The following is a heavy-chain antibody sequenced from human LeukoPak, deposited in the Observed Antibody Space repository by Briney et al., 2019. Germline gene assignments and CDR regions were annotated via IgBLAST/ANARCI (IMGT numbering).Heavy chain of an antibody. V-gene: IGHV4-38-2*01. CDR2: IYHSGST. J-gene: IGHJ1*01. CDR1: GYSISSGYY. CDR3: ASGKRFGQEYFQH. Sequence: PSETLSLTCAVSGYSISSGYYWGWIWQPPGKGLEWIGSIYHSGSTYYNPSLKSRVTISVDTSKNQFSLKLSSVTAADTAVYYCASGKRFGQEYFQHWGQGTLVTVSS. D-gene: IGHD3-16*01.